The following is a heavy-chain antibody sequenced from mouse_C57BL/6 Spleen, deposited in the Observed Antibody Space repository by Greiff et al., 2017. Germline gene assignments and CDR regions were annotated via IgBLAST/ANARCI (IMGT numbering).Heavy chain of an antibody. J-gene: IGHJ4*01. CDR1: GFTFSSYG. CDR2: ISSGGSYT. Sequence: EVKLMESGGDLVKPGGSLKLSCAASGFTFSSYGLSWVRQTPDKKLEWVATISSGGSYTYYPDSVKGRFTISRDNAKNTLYLQMSSLKSEDTAMYYCARRRNNWGMDYWGQGTSVTVSS. D-gene: IGHD4-1*01. CDR3: ARRRNNWGMDY. V-gene: IGHV5-6*02.